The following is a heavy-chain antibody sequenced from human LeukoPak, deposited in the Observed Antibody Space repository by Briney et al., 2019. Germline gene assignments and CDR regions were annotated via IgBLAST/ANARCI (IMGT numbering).Heavy chain of an antibody. V-gene: IGHV3-7*01. J-gene: IGHJ4*02. CDR2: IKQDGSEK. CDR3: ARDHDYYDSSGLGLDY. CDR1: GFTFSSYW. D-gene: IGHD3-22*01. Sequence: GGSLRLSCAASGFTFSSYWMSWVRQAPGKGLEWVANIKQDGSEKYYVDSVKGRFTISRDNAKNSLYLQMNSLRAEDTAVYYCARDHDYYDSSGLGLDYWGQGTLVTVSS.